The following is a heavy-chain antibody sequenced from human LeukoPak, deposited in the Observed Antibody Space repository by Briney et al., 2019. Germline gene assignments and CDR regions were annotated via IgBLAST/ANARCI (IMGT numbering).Heavy chain of an antibody. CDR3: ARRGQLWDYYMDV. D-gene: IGHD5-18*01. CDR2: IYPGDSDT. CDR1: GYSFTSYW. Sequence: GESLKISSKGSGYSFTSYWIGWVRPMPGKGLEWMGIIYPGDSDTRYSPSFQGQVTISADKSISTAYLQWSSLKASDTAMYYCARRGQLWDYYMDVWGKGTTVTVSS. J-gene: IGHJ6*03. V-gene: IGHV5-51*01.